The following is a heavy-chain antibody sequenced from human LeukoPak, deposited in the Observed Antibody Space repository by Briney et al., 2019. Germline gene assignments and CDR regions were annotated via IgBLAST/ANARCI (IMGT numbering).Heavy chain of an antibody. CDR1: AFTFSSYG. D-gene: IGHD6-13*01. CDR2: MRYDGSNK. J-gene: IGHJ6*03. Sequence: GGSLRLSCAASAFTFSSYGMHWVRQAPGKGLEWVAFMRYDGSNKKYADSVKGRFTISRDNSKNTLYLQMNSLRAEDTAVYYCAKTPYSSSWYLYYYMDVWGKGTTVTVSS. V-gene: IGHV3-30*02. CDR3: AKTPYSSSWYLYYYMDV.